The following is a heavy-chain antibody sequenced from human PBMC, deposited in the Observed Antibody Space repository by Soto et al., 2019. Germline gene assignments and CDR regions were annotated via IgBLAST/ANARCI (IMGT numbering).Heavy chain of an antibody. Sequence: SETLSLTCAVSGGSISSGGYSWSWIRQPPGKGLEWIGYIYYSGSTNYNPSLKSRVTISVNTSKNQFSLRLSSVTAADTAVYYCARRPSGDKVHYWGQGALVTVSS. V-gene: IGHV4-30-4*07. CDR1: GGSISSGGYS. CDR3: ARRPSGDKVHY. D-gene: IGHD7-27*01. CDR2: IYYSGST. J-gene: IGHJ4*02.